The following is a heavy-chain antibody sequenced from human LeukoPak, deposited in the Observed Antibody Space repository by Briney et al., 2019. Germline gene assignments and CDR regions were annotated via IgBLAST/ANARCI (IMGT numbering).Heavy chain of an antibody. J-gene: IGHJ3*02. CDR3: AILVNQKDAFDI. D-gene: IGHD3-9*01. V-gene: IGHV1-2*06. CDR2: INPNSGGT. Sequence: ASVKVSCKASGYTFTGYYMHWVRQAPGQGLEWMGRINPNSGGTNYAQKFQGRVTITRDTSISTAYMELSRLRSDDTPVYYCAILVNQKDAFDIWGQGTIVTVSS. CDR1: GYTFTGYY.